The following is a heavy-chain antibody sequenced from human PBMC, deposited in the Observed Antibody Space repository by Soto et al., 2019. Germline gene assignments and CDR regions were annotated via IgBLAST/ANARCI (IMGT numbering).Heavy chain of an antibody. CDR3: ARSGHTVTTPYFDY. CDR2: IIPIFGTA. CDR1: GGAFSSYA. V-gene: IGHV1-69*13. Sequence: GASVKVSCKASGGAFSSYAISWVRQAPGQGLEWMGGIIPIFGTANYAQKFQGRVTITADESTSTAYMELRSLRSDDTAVYYCARSGHTVTTPYFDYWGQGTLVTVSS. J-gene: IGHJ4*02. D-gene: IGHD4-17*01.